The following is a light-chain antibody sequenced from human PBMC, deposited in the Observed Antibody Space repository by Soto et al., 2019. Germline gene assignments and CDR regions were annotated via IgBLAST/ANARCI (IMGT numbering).Light chain of an antibody. V-gene: IGKV1-9*01. CDR2: AAS. Sequence: DTQLTQSPSFLSASVGDRVTITCRASQDVSRSVGWYQQKPGKAPKLLISAASTLHSGVPSRFSGSGSGTDFTLTISSLQPEDFATYYCQQSDRSPWTFGQGTKVEIK. CDR3: QQSDRSPWT. J-gene: IGKJ1*01. CDR1: QDVSRS.